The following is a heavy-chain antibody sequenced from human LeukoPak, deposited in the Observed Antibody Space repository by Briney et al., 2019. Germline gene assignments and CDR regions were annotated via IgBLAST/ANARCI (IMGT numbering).Heavy chain of an antibody. CDR3: ARDNYDFWSGYFQDAFDI. J-gene: IGHJ3*02. CDR2: IYTSGST. CDR1: GGSISSYY. V-gene: IGHV4-4*07. Sequence: SETLSLTCTVSGGSISSYYWSWIRQPAGKGLEWIGRIYTSGSTYYNPSLNSRVTMSVDTSKNQFSLKLTSVTAADTAVYYCARDNYDFWSGYFQDAFDIWGQGTMVTVSS. D-gene: IGHD3-3*01.